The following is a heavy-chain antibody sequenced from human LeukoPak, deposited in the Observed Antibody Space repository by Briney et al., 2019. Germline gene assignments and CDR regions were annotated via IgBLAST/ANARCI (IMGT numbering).Heavy chain of an antibody. V-gene: IGHV1-18*04. Sequence: GASVKVSCKASGYTFTSYGISWVRQAPGQGLEWMGWISAYNGNTNNAQKLQGRVTMPPDTSTSTADMALRSLRSDDTAGYYWARKYYYGSGINWFDPWGQRTLVTVSS. J-gene: IGHJ5*02. CDR1: GYTFTSYG. CDR3: ARKYYYGSGINWFDP. D-gene: IGHD3-10*01. CDR2: ISAYNGNT.